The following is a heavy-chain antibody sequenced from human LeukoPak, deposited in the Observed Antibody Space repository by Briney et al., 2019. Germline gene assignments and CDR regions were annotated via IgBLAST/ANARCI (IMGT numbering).Heavy chain of an antibody. D-gene: IGHD3-9*01. CDR2: IKSKTDGGTT. J-gene: IGHJ6*03. CDR1: GFTFSNAW. Sequence: GGSLRLSCATSGFTFSNAWMSWVRQAPGKGLEWVGRIKSKTDGGTTDYAATVKGRFTISRDDSKNTLYLQMNSLRAEDTALYYCAANVFRYFDWSDSYMDVWGKGTTVTVSS. CDR3: AANVFRYFDWSDSYMDV. V-gene: IGHV3-15*05.